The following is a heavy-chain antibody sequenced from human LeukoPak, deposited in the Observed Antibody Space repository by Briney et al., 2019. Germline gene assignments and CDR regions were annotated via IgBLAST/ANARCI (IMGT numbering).Heavy chain of an antibody. CDR3: ARAPFRYYDSSDADHYFDY. V-gene: IGHV3-11*01. CDR2: IYSGGNTI. CDR1: RFTFSDHY. Sequence: GGSLRLSCAASRFTFSDHYMTWIRQAPGKGLEWVSYIYSGGNTIYYADSVKGRFTISRDNTKSSLYLQMNSLRAEDTAVYYCARAPFRYYDSSDADHYFDYWGQGTLVTVSS. J-gene: IGHJ4*02. D-gene: IGHD3-22*01.